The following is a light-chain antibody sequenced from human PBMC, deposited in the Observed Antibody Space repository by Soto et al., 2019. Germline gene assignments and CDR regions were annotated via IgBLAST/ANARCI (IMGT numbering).Light chain of an antibody. CDR2: GAS. CDR1: QSVSRN. CDR3: HQYGSSPLT. Sequence: EILMTQSPATLSVSPGEGATLSCRASQSVSRNLAWYQQTPGQAPRLLIYGASTRATGIPARFSGSGSGTDFSLTISRLETEDFSVYYCHQYGSSPLTFGGGTKVDI. J-gene: IGKJ4*01. V-gene: IGKV3-15*01.